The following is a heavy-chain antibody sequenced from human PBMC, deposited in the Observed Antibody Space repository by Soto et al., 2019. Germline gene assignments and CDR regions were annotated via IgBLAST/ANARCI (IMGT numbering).Heavy chain of an antibody. D-gene: IGHD3-3*01. J-gene: IGHJ6*02. V-gene: IGHV3-53*01. CDR3: ARSTYYDISSGYYYYSAMDV. CDR1: GFTVGSNY. CDR2: IYSEGTP. Sequence: AGSLRLSCAASGFTVGSNYMSWVRQAPGEGLEWVSVIYSEGTPYYADSVKGRFTISRENSNNTLYLHMNNLRAEDTAVHYCARSTYYDISSGYYYYSAMDVWGQGTTVTVSS.